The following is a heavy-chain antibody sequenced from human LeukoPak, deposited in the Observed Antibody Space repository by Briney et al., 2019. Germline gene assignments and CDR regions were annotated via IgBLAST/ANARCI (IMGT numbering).Heavy chain of an antibody. V-gene: IGHV1-18*01. Sequence: ASVKVSCKASGYTFTSFGLNWVRQAPGQGLEWMSWISPYNGNTNYAQEFQGRVTLTTDRSTSTGYMELRSLRSDDTAVYFCARVKRFYDVLTGPHDYWGQGTLVTVSS. CDR1: GYTFTSFG. CDR2: ISPYNGNT. D-gene: IGHD3-9*01. J-gene: IGHJ4*02. CDR3: ARVKRFYDVLTGPHDY.